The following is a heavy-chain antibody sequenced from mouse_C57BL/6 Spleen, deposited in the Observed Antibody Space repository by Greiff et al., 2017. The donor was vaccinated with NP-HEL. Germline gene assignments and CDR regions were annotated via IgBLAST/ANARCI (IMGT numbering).Heavy chain of an antibody. V-gene: IGHV1-19*01. D-gene: IGHD1-1*01. CDR1: GYTFTDYY. J-gene: IGHJ2*01. Sequence: VQLQQSGPVLVKPGASVKMSCKASGYTFTDYYMNWVKQSHGKSLEWIGVINPYNGGTSYNQKFKGKATLTVDKSSSTAYMELNSLTSEDSAVYYCARKGYYGSEGDYFDYWGQGTTLTVSS. CDR2: INPYNGGT. CDR3: ARKGYYGSEGDYFDY.